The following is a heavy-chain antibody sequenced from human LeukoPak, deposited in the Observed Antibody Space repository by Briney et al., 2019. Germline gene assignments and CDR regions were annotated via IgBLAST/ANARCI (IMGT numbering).Heavy chain of an antibody. CDR2: IIPIFGTA. CDR1: GGTFSSYA. CDR3: ARILCSSTSCYGGISGMDV. V-gene: IGHV1-69*01. Sequence: GSSVKVSCKAPGGTFSSYAISWARQAPGQGLEWMGGIIPIFGTANYAQKFQGRVTITADESTSTAYMELSSLRSEDTAVYYCARILCSSTSCYGGISGMDVWGQGTTVTVSS. D-gene: IGHD2-2*01. J-gene: IGHJ6*02.